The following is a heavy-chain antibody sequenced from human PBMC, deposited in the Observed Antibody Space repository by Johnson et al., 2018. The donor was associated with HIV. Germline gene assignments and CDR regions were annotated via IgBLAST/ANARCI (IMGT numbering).Heavy chain of an antibody. CDR1: GFTFSTYG. CDR2: IRYDGSNK. V-gene: IGHV3-30*02. D-gene: IGHD3-16*01. Sequence: QVQLVESGGGVVQPGGSLRLSCAASGFTFSTYGMHWVRQAPGKGLEWVAFIRYDGSNKYYTDSVTGQFTISRDNSKNTLYLQMNSLRAEDTAVYYCAKDKGVWGFDAFDIWGQGTMVTVPS. J-gene: IGHJ3*02. CDR3: AKDKGVWGFDAFDI.